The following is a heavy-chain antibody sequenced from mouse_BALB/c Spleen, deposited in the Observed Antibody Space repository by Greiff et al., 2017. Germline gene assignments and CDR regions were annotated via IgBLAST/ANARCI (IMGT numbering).Heavy chain of an antibody. V-gene: IGHV1-31*01. J-gene: IGHJ4*01. CDR1: GYSFTGYY. D-gene: IGHD2-4*01. CDR2: INPYNGAT. CDR3: ARDYDYEGAREY. Sequence: VQLQQSGPELVKPGASVKISCKASGYSFTGYYMHWVKQSHVKSLEWIGRINPYNGATSYNQNFKDKASLTVDKSSSTAYMELHSLTSEDSAVYYCARDYDYEGAREYWGKGTSVTVSS.